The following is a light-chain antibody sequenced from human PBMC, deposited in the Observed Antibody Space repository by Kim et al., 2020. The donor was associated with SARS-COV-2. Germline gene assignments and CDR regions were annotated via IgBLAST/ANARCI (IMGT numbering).Light chain of an antibody. J-gene: IGLJ3*02. CDR2: GKN. V-gene: IGLV3-19*01. CDR3: NSRDSSGNHWV. Sequence: AMGRTVRITCQGDSLKKYYASWYQQTPGQAPLLVIYGKNNQPSGIPDRFSGSSSGNTASLTIPGAQAEDEADYYCNSRDSSGNHWVFGGGTKLTVL. CDR1: SLKKYY.